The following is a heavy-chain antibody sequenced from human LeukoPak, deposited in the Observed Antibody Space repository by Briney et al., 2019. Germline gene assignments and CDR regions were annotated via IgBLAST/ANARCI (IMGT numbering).Heavy chain of an antibody. V-gene: IGHV4-59*01. CDR1: GGSISSYY. Sequence: SETLSLTCTVPGGSISSYYWSWIRQPPGKGLEWIGYIYYSGSINYNPSLKSRVTISVDTSKNQFSLKLSSVTAADTAVYYCARDRRRYCSGGSCYSGYYYYMDVWGKGTTVTVSS. CDR3: ARDRRRYCSGGSCYSGYYYYMDV. D-gene: IGHD2-15*01. CDR2: IYYSGSI. J-gene: IGHJ6*03.